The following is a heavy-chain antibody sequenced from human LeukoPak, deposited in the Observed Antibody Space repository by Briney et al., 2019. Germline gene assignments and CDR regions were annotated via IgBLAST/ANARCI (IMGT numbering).Heavy chain of an antibody. CDR1: GGSISSSSYY. CDR2: IYYSGST. J-gene: IGHJ5*02. D-gene: IGHD3-3*01. CDR3: ARHHYDFWSGYWFDP. V-gene: IGHV4-39*01. Sequence: SETLSLTCTVSGGSISSSSYYRGWIRQPPGKGLEWIGSIYYSGSTYYNPSLKSRVTISVDTSKNQFSLKLSSVTAADTAVYYCARHHYDFWSGYWFDPWGQGTLVTVSS.